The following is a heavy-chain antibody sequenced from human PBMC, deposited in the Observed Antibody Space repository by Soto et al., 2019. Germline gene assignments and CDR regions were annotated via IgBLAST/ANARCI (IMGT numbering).Heavy chain of an antibody. Sequence: GGSLRLSCAASGFTFSSYGMHWVRQAPGKGLEWVAVIWYDGSNKYYADSVKGRFTISRDNSKNTLYLQMNSLRAEDTAVYYCARDFGYEDAFDIWGQGTMVTVSS. D-gene: IGHD5-12*01. J-gene: IGHJ3*02. V-gene: IGHV3-33*01. CDR3: ARDFGYEDAFDI. CDR2: IWYDGSNK. CDR1: GFTFSSYG.